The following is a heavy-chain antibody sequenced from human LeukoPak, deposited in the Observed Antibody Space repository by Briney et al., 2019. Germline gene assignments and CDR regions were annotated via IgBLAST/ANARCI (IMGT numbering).Heavy chain of an antibody. CDR3: ARHRAWFGAPSYIDY. V-gene: IGHV4-39*01. Sequence: PSETLSLTCTVSGGSISSSSYYWGWIRQPPGKGLEYIGSIYYSGSTYYNPSLKSRVTISVDTPKNQFSLKLSSVTAADTAVYYCARHRAWFGAPSYIDYWGQGTLVTVSS. D-gene: IGHD3-10*01. CDR1: GGSISSSSYY. CDR2: IYYSGST. J-gene: IGHJ4*02.